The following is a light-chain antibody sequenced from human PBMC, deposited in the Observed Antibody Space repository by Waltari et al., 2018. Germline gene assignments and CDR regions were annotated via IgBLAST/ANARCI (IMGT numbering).Light chain of an antibody. CDR3: AAWDDSLSAVV. J-gene: IGLJ2*01. Sequence: QSVLTQPPSASGTPGQRVSISCSGSSSNIGNNFVYWYQQLPATAPKLLISRNNQRPSGVPARVSGSKSGTSASLAISGLRSEDEADYYCAAWDDSLSAVVFGGGTKLTVL. V-gene: IGLV1-47*01. CDR1: SSNIGNNF. CDR2: RNN.